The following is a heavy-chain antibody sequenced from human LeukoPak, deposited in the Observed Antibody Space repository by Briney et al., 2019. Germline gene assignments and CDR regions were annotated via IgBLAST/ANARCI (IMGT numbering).Heavy chain of an antibody. V-gene: IGHV1-18*01. D-gene: IGHD2-15*01. Sequence: ASVKVSCKASGYTFTSYGISWVRQAPGQGLEWMGWISAYNGNTNYAQKLQGRVTMTTDTSTSTAYMELRSLRSDDTAVYYCARTMRYCSGGSCYAEGSYGMDVWGQGTTVTVSS. CDR3: ARTMRYCSGGSCYAEGSYGMDV. CDR1: GYTFTSYG. CDR2: ISAYNGNT. J-gene: IGHJ6*02.